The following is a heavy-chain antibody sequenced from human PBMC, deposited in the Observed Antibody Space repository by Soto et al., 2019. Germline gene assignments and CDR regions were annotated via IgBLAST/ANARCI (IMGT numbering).Heavy chain of an antibody. D-gene: IGHD2-15*01. CDR1: GFTFSSYW. CDR3: ARAPDTPVSLDV. J-gene: IGHJ6*04. V-gene: IGHV3-74*01. CDR2: INADGSST. Sequence: EVQLVESGGGSVQPGGSLRLSCAASGFTFSSYWMHWVRQAPGKGLVWVSRINADGSSTSYVDSVKGRFTISRNNAENTVYLQMNSLRAEDTAIYYCARAPDTPVSLDVCGIGTTVTVSS.